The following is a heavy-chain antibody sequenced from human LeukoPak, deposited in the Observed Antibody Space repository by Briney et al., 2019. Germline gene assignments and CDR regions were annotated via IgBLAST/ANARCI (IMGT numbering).Heavy chain of an antibody. J-gene: IGHJ4*02. D-gene: IGHD4-11*01. CDR1: GYTFTSYD. CDR3: ARGLTDSKVY. CDR2: MNPNSGNT. Sequence: ASVKVSCKPSGYTFTSYDINWVRPATGQGREWMGWMNPNSGNTGYAQKFQGRVTITRNTSISTAYMELSSLRSEDTAVYYCARGLTDSKVYWGQGTLVTVSS. V-gene: IGHV1-8*03.